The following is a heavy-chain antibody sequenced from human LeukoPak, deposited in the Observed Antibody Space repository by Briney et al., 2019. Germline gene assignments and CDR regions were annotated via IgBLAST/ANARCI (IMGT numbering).Heavy chain of an antibody. V-gene: IGHV4-39*07. Sequence: SETLSLTCTVSGGSISSSSYYWGWIRQPPGKGLEWIGSIYYSGSTYYNPCLKSRVTISVDTSKNQFSLKLSSVTAADTAVYYCARDSRYGSGSQGYDYWGQGTLVTVSS. J-gene: IGHJ4*02. CDR1: GGSISSSSYY. CDR3: ARDSRYGSGSQGYDY. D-gene: IGHD3-10*01. CDR2: IYYSGST.